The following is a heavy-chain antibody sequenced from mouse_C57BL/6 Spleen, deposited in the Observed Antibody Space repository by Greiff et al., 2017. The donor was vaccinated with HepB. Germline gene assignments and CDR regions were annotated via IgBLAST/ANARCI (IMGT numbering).Heavy chain of an antibody. V-gene: IGHV6-3*01. Sequence: EVKLLESGGGLVQPGGSMKLSCVASGFTFSNYWMNWVRQSPEKGLEWVAQIRLKSDNYATHYAESVKGRFTISRDDSKSSVYLQMNNLRAEDTGIYYCTGAPYYDYWYFDVWGTGTTVTVSS. CDR3: TGAPYYDYWYFDV. D-gene: IGHD2-4*01. J-gene: IGHJ1*03. CDR2: IRLKSDNYAT. CDR1: GFTFSNYW.